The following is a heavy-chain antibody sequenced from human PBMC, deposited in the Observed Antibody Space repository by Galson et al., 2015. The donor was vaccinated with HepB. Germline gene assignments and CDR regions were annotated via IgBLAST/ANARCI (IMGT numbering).Heavy chain of an antibody. CDR3: TRGSEEMATITDFDY. CDR1: GFTFGDYA. D-gene: IGHD5-24*01. V-gene: IGHV3-49*03. Sequence: SLRLSCAASGFTFGDYAMSWFRQAPGKGLEWVGFIRSKAYGGTTEYAASVKGRFTISRDDSKSIAYLQMNSLKTEDTAVYYCTRGSEEMATITDFDYWGQGTLVTVSS. J-gene: IGHJ4*02. CDR2: IRSKAYGGTT.